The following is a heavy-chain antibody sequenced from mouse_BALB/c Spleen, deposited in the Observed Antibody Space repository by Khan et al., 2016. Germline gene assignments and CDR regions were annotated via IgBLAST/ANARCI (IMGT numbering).Heavy chain of an antibody. D-gene: IGHD2-1*01. CDR1: GFTFSSFG. J-gene: IGHJ1*01. CDR2: ISSGSSTI. Sequence: EVELVESGGGLVQPGGSRKLSCVASGFTFSSFGMHWVRQAPEKGLEWVAYISSGSSTIYYADTVKGRFTISRDNPKNTLFLQMTSLRSEDTAMYYCARRDYGNYNWYFDVWGAGTTVTVSS. V-gene: IGHV5-17*02. CDR3: ARRDYGNYNWYFDV.